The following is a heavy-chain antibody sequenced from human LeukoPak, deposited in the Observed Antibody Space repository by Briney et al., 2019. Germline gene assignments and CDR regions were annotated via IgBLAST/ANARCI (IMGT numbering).Heavy chain of an antibody. J-gene: IGHJ4*02. D-gene: IGHD4-4*01. CDR1: GGSISSYY. Sequence: SETLSLTCTVSGGSISSYYWSWIRQPAGKGLERIGRIYTSGSTNYNPSLKSRVTMSVDTSKNPFSLKLSSVTAADTAVYYCARSPPTVRFDYWGQGTLVTVSS. V-gene: IGHV4-4*07. CDR2: IYTSGST. CDR3: ARSPPTVRFDY.